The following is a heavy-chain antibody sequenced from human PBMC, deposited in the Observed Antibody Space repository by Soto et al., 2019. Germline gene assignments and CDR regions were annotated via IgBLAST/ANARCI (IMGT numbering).Heavy chain of an antibody. CDR2: IYHSGNT. V-gene: IGHV4-39*01. CDR3: AKGGSGSYSNAFDI. D-gene: IGHD3-10*01. J-gene: IGHJ3*02. CDR1: GDSVSSRGYF. Sequence: SETLSLTCTVSGDSVSSRGYFWAWLRQPPGKRLEWIGSIYHSGNTYYNPSLKSRVTISLDTSRDQVSLRLISVTAADAAVYYCAKGGSGSYSNAFDIWGQGTMVTV.